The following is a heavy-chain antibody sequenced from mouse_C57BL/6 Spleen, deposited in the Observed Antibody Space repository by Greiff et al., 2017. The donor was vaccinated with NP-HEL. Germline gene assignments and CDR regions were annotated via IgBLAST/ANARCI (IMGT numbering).Heavy chain of an antibody. CDR2: IYPRSGNT. V-gene: IGHV1-81*01. CDR1: GYTFTSYG. CDR3: ARDSKGWFAY. J-gene: IGHJ3*01. Sequence: VQLQESGAELARPGASVKLSCKASGYTFTSYGISWVKQRTGQGLEWIGEIYPRSGNTYYNEKFKGKATLTADKSSSTAYMELRSLTSEDSAVYFCARDSKGWFAYWGQGTLVTVSA.